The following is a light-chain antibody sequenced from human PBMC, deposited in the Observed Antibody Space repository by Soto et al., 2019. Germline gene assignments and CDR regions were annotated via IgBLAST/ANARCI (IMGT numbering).Light chain of an antibody. CDR1: SRDIGNYNY. V-gene: IGLV2-14*01. J-gene: IGLJ1*01. CDR3: ASYRGANVLVV. CDR2: EVT. Sequence: QSVLAQPASVSGSPGQSITISCTGTSRDIGNYNYVSWYQHHPGKAPKLIIYEVTSRPSGVSDRFSGSKSGMTASLTISGLQPEDVADYVCASYRGANVLVVCGTETKVT.